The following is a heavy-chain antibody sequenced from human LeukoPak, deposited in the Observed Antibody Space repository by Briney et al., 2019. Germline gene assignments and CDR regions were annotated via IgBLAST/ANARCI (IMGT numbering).Heavy chain of an antibody. CDR3: ARVQWELLPDY. D-gene: IGHD1-26*01. CDR1: GYTFTSYY. V-gene: IGHV1-46*01. J-gene: IGHJ4*02. Sequence: APVKVSCKASGYTFTSYYMHWVRQAPGQGLEWMGIINPSGGSTSYAQKFQGRVTMTRDTSTSTVYMELSSLRSEDTAVYYCARVQWELLPDYWGQGTLVTVSS. CDR2: INPSGGST.